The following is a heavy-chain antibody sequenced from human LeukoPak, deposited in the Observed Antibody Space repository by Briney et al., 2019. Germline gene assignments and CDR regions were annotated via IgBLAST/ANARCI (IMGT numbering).Heavy chain of an antibody. Sequence: PGRSLRLSSAASGFTFSSYGMHWVRQAPGKGLEWVAVIWYDGSNKFYADSVKGRFTISRDNSKNTLYLQMNSLRAEDTAVYYCARDRAAADLDYWGPGTLVTVSS. CDR1: GFTFSSYG. J-gene: IGHJ4*02. CDR2: IWYDGSNK. CDR3: ARDRAAADLDY. D-gene: IGHD6-13*01. V-gene: IGHV3-33*01.